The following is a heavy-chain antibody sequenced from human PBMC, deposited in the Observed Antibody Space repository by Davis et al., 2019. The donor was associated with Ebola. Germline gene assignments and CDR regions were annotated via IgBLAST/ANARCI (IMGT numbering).Heavy chain of an antibody. CDR3: ARAMYYYDSSATYYFDY. D-gene: IGHD3-22*01. J-gene: IGHJ4*02. V-gene: IGHV1-18*01. CDR2: ISAYNGNT. CDR1: GYTLTELS. Sequence: AASVKVSCKVSGYTLTELSMHWVRQAPGQGLEWMGWISAYNGNTNYAQKLQGRVTMTTDTSTSTAYMELRSLRSDDTAVYYCARAMYYYDSSATYYFDYWGQGTLVTVSS.